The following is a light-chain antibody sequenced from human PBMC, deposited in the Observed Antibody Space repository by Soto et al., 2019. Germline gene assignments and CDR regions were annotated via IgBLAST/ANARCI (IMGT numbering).Light chain of an antibody. CDR1: SSDVGGYDY. CDR3: SSYTGYSTLEG. J-gene: IGLJ1*01. V-gene: IGLV2-14*01. CDR2: EVS. Sequence: LTQPASVSRSPGQSITISCTGNSSDVGGYDYVSWYQQHPGKAPKLMIYEVSNRPSGVSNRFSGSKYANTASLTISGLQTEDEADYYCSSYTGYSTLEGFGTGTKVTV.